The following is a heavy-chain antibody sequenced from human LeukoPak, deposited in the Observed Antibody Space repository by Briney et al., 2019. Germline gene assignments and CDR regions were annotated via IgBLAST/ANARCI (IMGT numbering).Heavy chain of an antibody. CDR2: IYHSGST. J-gene: IGHJ4*02. D-gene: IGHD3-10*01. CDR3: ARNSYYYGSGSYYLDY. CDR1: GGSISSGGYS. Sequence: PSQTLSLTCALSGGSISSGGYSWSWIRQPPGKGLEWIGYIYHSGSTYYNPSLKSRVTISVDRSKNQFSLKLRSVTAADTAVYYCARNSYYYGSGSYYLDYWGQGTLVTVSS. V-gene: IGHV4-30-2*01.